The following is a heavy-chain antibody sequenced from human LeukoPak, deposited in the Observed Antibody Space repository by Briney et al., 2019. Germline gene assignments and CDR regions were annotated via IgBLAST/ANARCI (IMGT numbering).Heavy chain of an antibody. CDR3: ATREA. CDR1: GGSISSGSYY. J-gene: IGHJ5*02. Sequence: SQTLSLTCTVSGGSISSGSYYWSWIRQPAGKGLEWIGRIYTSGSTNYNPSLKSRVTISVDTSKNQFSLKLSSATAADTAVYYCATREAWGQGTLVTVSS. V-gene: IGHV4-61*02. CDR2: IYTSGST.